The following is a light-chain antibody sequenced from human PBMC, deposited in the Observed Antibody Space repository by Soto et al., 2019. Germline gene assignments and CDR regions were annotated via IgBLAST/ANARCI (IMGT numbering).Light chain of an antibody. CDR3: HQRQYWPPIT. Sequence: VVLTQSPATLSLSPGERATLHCRTSLSVSVYLDWYQQKPGQAPRLLISDASNRATGIPARFSGSGSGTDFTLTISSLEPEDFAVYYCHQRQYWPPITFAQGTRLEIK. J-gene: IGKJ5*01. CDR2: DAS. CDR1: LSVSVY. V-gene: IGKV3-11*01.